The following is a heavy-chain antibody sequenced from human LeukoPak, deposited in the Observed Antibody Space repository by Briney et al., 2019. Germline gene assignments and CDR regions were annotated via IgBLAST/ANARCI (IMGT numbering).Heavy chain of an antibody. D-gene: IGHD3-22*01. CDR3: ARGPYYYDSSGYYYNDY. CDR1: GGSFSGYY. CDR2: INHSGST. J-gene: IGHJ4*02. V-gene: IGHV4-34*01. Sequence: PSETLSLTCAVYGGSFSGYYWSWNRQPPGKGLEWIGEINHSGSTNYNPSLKSRVTISVDTSKNQFSLKLSSVTAADTAVYYCARGPYYYDSSGYYYNDYWGQGTLVTVSS.